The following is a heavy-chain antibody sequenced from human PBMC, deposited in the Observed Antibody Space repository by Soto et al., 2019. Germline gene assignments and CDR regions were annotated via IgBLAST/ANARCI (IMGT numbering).Heavy chain of an antibody. D-gene: IGHD2-2*01. J-gene: IGHJ5*02. V-gene: IGHV1-2*02. CDR3: TRDWHKTTEQHFDRYCSSTRREQDGGCLDA. Sequence: ASVKVSCKAAGYTFTGYYMHWVRQAPGQGLEWMGWINPNSGGTNYAQKIQGRVTMTRDTSISTAYKEPSRLRTDDTAVDYCTRDWHKTTEQHFDRYCSSTRREQDGGCLDAWGQGTLVTVYS. CDR2: INPNSGGT. CDR1: GYTFTGYY.